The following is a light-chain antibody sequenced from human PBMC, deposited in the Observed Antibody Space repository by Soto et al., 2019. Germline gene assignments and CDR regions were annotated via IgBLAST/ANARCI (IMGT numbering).Light chain of an antibody. Sequence: ETVLTQSPGTLSLSPGEGATLSCRASQSVDSNYLAWYQKKPGQAPRLLIYGASSRATGIPDRFSGSGSGTDFTLTISRLEPEDFAVYYCQQYGSSRNTFGGGTKVEIK. CDR1: QSVDSNY. CDR2: GAS. J-gene: IGKJ4*01. V-gene: IGKV3-20*01. CDR3: QQYGSSRNT.